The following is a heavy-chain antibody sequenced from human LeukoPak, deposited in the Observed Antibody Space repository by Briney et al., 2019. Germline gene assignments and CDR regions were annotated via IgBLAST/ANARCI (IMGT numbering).Heavy chain of an antibody. CDR2: IIPIYGRA. CDR3: AAGGAYEFRDDY. D-gene: IGHD3-3*01. CDR1: GGSFTSYG. J-gene: IGHJ4*02. V-gene: IGHV1-69*13. Sequence: SVKVSCKASGGSFTSYGISWVRQAPGQGLEWMGKIIPIYGRANYGQKFQGRVTITADELTTTSYMELSSLTAEDMAAYYCAAGGAYEFRDDYWGQGTLVTVSS.